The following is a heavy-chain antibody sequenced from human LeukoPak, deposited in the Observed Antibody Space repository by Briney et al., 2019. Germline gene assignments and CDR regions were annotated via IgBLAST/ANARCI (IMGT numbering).Heavy chain of an antibody. CDR1: GGTFSSYA. CDR3: ARAQDSQYCSSTSCSDYYYMDV. Sequence: ASVKVSCKASGGTFSSYAISWVRQAPGQGLEWMGGIIPIFGTANYAQKFQGRVTITTDEPTSTAYMELSSLRSEDTAVYYCARAQDSQYCSSTSCSDYYYMDVWGKGTTVTVSS. J-gene: IGHJ6*03. CDR2: IIPIFGTA. D-gene: IGHD2-2*01. V-gene: IGHV1-69*05.